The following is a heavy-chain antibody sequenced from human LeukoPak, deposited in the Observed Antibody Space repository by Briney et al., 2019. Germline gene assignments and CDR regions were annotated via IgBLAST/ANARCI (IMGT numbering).Heavy chain of an antibody. CDR2: IRYSGST. J-gene: IGHJ5*02. Sequence: SETLSLTCNVSGGSISSNTYFWGWIRRPPGKGLEWIGSIRYSGSTYYNPSLKSRVTISVDTSKNQFSLNLSSLTAADTAVYYCATSDTVSTYNWFAPWGQGTLVTVS. V-gene: IGHV4-39*01. CDR3: ATSDTVSTYNWFAP. D-gene: IGHD5/OR15-5a*01. CDR1: GGSISSNTYF.